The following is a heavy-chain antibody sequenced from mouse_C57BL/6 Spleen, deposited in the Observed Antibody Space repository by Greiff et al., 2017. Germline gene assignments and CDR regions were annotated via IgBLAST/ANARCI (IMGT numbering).Heavy chain of an antibody. J-gene: IGHJ1*03. Sequence: QVQLKQSGAELARPGASVKMSCKASGYTFTSYTMHWVKQRPGQGLEWIGYINPSSGYTKYNQKFKDKATLTADKSSSTAYMQLSSLTSEDSAVYYCARIPFDYYWYFDVWGTGTTVTVSS. D-gene: IGHD2-4*01. CDR2: INPSSGYT. CDR3: ARIPFDYYWYFDV. CDR1: GYTFTSYT. V-gene: IGHV1-4*01.